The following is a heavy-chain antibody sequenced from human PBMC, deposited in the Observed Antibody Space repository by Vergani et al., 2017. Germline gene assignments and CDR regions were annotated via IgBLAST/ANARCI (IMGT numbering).Heavy chain of an antibody. CDR2: IKSDGSIT. J-gene: IGHJ5*01. CDR1: GFSFNSYR. V-gene: IGHV3-74*03. CDR3: ARARCIETCYMSNWLDS. Sequence: MQLVESGGGFFQPGGSLRLSCSASGFSFNSYRMHWVRQVPGKGLLWVSRIKSDGSITAYADSVKGRFTISRDNAQNTLYLQMNSLRVEDTGVYYCARARCIETCYMSNWLDSWGQGTLVTVSS. D-gene: IGHD3-9*01.